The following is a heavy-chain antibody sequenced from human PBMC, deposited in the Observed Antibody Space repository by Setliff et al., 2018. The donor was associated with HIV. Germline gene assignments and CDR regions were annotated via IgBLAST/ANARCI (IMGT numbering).Heavy chain of an antibody. CDR3: ARVSRYYYDSGGYYRSYCFDY. Sequence: SVKVSCKASGYTFTSYAISWVRQAPGQGLEWMGGIIPIFGTSNYPQKFQGRVTITADESTSTVYMELSRLRSDDTAVYSCARVSRYYYDSGGYYRSYCFDYWGQGTLVTVSS. CDR1: GYTFTSYA. J-gene: IGHJ4*02. D-gene: IGHD3-22*01. CDR2: IIPIFGTS. V-gene: IGHV1-69*13.